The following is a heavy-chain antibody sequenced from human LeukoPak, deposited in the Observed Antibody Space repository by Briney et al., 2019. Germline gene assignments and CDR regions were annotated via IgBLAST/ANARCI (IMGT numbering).Heavy chain of an antibody. CDR3: ARLGVRYYAPTGDL. J-gene: IGHJ5*02. D-gene: IGHD3-3*01. CDR2: IHPDESQT. Sequence: GESLKISCKGSGYTFSHYWIGWVRQISGKGLEWMGSIHPDESQTRYSPSFQGQVTFSADKSISTAYLQWSTLKASDTAMYYCARLGVRYYAPTGDLWGQGSLVTVSS. CDR1: GYTFSHYW. V-gene: IGHV5-51*01.